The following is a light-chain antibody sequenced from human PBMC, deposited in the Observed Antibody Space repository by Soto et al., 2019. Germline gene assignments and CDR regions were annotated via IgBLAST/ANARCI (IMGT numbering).Light chain of an antibody. CDR3: QQYGSSGT. CDR1: QSVSNNY. V-gene: IGKV3-20*01. J-gene: IGKJ1*01. CDR2: GAS. Sequence: EIVFTQSPVTLSVSPVEIATLSCRASQSVSNNYLAWYQQKPGQAPRLLIYGASNRATGIPDRFSGSGSGTDFTLTISRLEPEDFAVYYCQQYGSSGTFGQGTKVDIK.